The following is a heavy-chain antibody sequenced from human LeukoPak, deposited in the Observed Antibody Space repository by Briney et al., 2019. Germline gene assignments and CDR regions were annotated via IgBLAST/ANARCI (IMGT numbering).Heavy chain of an antibody. CDR1: GFTFSNYN. Sequence: GGSLRLSCAASGFTFSNYNMNWVRQAPGKGLEWVASIKPDGSDTYYVGSVKGRCTISRDNAKNSVYLEVSSLRGDDTAIYYCAYTRIGQWDPSAIFDYWGQGALVTVSS. CDR2: IKPDGSDT. CDR3: AYTRIGQWDPSAIFDY. V-gene: IGHV3-7*01. J-gene: IGHJ4*02. D-gene: IGHD1-26*01.